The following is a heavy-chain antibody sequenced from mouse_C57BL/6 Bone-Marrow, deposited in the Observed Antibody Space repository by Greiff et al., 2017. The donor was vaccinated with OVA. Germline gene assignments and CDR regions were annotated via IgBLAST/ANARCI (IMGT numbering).Heavy chain of an antibody. CDR2: LSDGGSYT. V-gene: IGHV5-4*01. D-gene: IGHD1-1*01. CDR3: ARDPYGDWYVDV. Sequence: DVKLVESGGGLVKPGGSLKLSCAASGFTFSSYAMSWVRQTPEKRLEWVATLSDGGSYTYYPDNVKGRFTISRDNAKNNLYLQMSHLKSEDTAMDYCARDPYGDWYVDVWGTGTTVTVSS. CDR1: GFTFSSYA. J-gene: IGHJ1*03.